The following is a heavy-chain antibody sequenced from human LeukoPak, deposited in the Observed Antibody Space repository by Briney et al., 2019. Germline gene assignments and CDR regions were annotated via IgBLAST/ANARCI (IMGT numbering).Heavy chain of an antibody. CDR2: INPSGGST. V-gene: IGHV1-46*01. CDR1: GYTFTSYY. Sequence: ASVKVSCKASGYTFTSYYMHWVRQAPGQGLEWMGIINPSGGSTSYAQKFQGRVTMTRDTFTSTVYMELSSLRSEDTAVYYCARVCGRTNDAFDIWGQGTMVTVSS. J-gene: IGHJ3*02. D-gene: IGHD3-16*01. CDR3: ARVCGRTNDAFDI.